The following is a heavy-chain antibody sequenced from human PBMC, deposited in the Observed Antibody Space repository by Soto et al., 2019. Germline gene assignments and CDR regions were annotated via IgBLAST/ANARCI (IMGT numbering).Heavy chain of an antibody. J-gene: IGHJ4*02. CDR3: ARAPLKGQQQLVYYFDY. D-gene: IGHD6-13*01. V-gene: IGHV3-30-3*01. Sequence: QVQLVESGGGVVQPGRSLRLSCAASGFTFSSYAMHWVRQAPGKGLEWVAVISYDGSNKYYADSVQGRFTISRDNSKNTLYLQMNSLRAEDTAVYYCARAPLKGQQQLVYYFDYWGQGTLVTVSS. CDR1: GFTFSSYA. CDR2: ISYDGSNK.